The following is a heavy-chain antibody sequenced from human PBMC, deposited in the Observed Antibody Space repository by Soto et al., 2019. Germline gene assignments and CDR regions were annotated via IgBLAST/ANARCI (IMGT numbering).Heavy chain of an antibody. V-gene: IGHV3-15*01. D-gene: IGHD3-22*01. Sequence: GGSLRLSCAASGFTFSNAWMSWVRQAPGKGLEWVGRIKSKTDGGTTDYAAPVKGRFTISRDDSKNTLYLQMNSLKTEDTAVYYCTTTYYYDSSGYYYWGQGTLVTVSS. CDR3: TTTYYYDSSGYYY. J-gene: IGHJ4*02. CDR2: IKSKTDGGTT. CDR1: GFTFSNAW.